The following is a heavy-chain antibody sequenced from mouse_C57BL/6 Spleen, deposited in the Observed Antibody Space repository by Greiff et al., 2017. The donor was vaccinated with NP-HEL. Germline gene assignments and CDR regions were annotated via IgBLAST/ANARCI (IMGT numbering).Heavy chain of an antibody. CDR3: ARGNYVLYYFDY. CDR1: GFTFTDYY. J-gene: IGHJ2*01. V-gene: IGHV7-3*01. CDR2: IRNKANGYTT. Sequence: EVKLMESGGGLVQPGGSLSLSCAASGFTFTDYYMSWVRQPPGKALEWLGFIRNKANGYTTEYSASVKGRFTISRDNSQSILYLQMNALRAEDSATYYCARGNYVLYYFDYWGQGTTLTVSS. D-gene: IGHD2-1*01.